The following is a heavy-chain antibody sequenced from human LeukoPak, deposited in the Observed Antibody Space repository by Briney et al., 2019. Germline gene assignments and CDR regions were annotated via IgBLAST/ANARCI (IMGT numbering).Heavy chain of an antibody. J-gene: IGHJ6*03. V-gene: IGHV3-21*01. Sequence: GGSLRLSCAASGFTFSSYSMNWVRQAPGKGLEWVSSISSSSSYIYYADSVKGRFTISRDNAKNSLYLQMNSLRAEDTAVYYCARLGVDVGYYYYMDVWGKGTTVTVSS. CDR3: ARLGVDVGYYYYMDV. CDR2: ISSSSSYI. CDR1: GFTFSSYS. D-gene: IGHD3-16*01.